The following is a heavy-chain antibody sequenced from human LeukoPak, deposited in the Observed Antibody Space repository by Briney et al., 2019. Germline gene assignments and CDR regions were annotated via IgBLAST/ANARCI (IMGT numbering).Heavy chain of an antibody. CDR3: ARDLGYCDSTSCYSSGLDV. D-gene: IGHD2-2*02. Sequence: APVKVSCKASGYTFTTYDITWVRQATGQGLEWMGWKNPNSGNTGYAQKFQGRVTMTRNTSSSTAYMELSSLRSEDTAVYYCARDLGYCDSTSCYSSGLDVWGQGTTVTVSS. CDR2: KNPNSGNT. V-gene: IGHV1-8*01. CDR1: GYTFTTYD. J-gene: IGHJ6*02.